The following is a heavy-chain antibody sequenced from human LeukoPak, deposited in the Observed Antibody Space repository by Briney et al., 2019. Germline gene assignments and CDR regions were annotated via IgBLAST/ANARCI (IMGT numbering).Heavy chain of an antibody. V-gene: IGHV3-30*04. D-gene: IGHD2-15*01. J-gene: IGHJ6*04. CDR1: GFTFSSYA. CDR3: ARVSRYCSGGSCYDYYHYGMDV. CDR2: ISYDGSNK. Sequence: GGSLRLSCAASGFTFSSYAMHWVRQAPGKGLEWVAVISYDGSNKYYADSVKGRFTISRDNSKNTLYLQMDSLRAEDTAVYYCARVSRYCSGGSCYDYYHYGMDVWGKGTTVTVSS.